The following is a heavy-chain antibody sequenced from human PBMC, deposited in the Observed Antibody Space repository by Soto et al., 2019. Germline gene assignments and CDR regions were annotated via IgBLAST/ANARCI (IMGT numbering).Heavy chain of an antibody. V-gene: IGHV1-69*01. CDR2: TIPMFATA. CDR3: ARRLFGQQWLVGFDT. Sequence: QVHLVQSGAEVKKPGSSVKVSCKASGGSFSNYIFAWVRQAPGQGLEWMGGTIPMFATAQYAQKLQGRVTITADESTRTVYMDLTSLTSDDTAVYYCARRLFGQQWLVGFDTWGQGTLVTVPS. D-gene: IGHD6-19*01. J-gene: IGHJ4*02. CDR1: GGSFSNYI.